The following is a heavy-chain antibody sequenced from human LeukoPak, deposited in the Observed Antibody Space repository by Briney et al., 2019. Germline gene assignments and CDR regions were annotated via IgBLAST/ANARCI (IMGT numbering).Heavy chain of an antibody. CDR3: ASPVYDILTGYQNDAFDI. D-gene: IGHD3-9*01. CDR1: GFTFSSYS. CDR2: ISSSSSYI. Sequence: GGSLRLSCAASGFTFSSYSMNWVRQAPGKGLEWVSSISSSSSYIYYADSVKGRFTISRDNAKNSLYLQMNSLRAEDTAVYYCASPVYDILTGYQNDAFDIWGQGTMVPVSS. J-gene: IGHJ3*02. V-gene: IGHV3-21*01.